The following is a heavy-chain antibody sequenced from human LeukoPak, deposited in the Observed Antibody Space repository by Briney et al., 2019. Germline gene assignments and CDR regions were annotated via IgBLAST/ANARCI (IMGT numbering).Heavy chain of an antibody. CDR1: GGSVNSYY. J-gene: IGHJ5*02. CDR3: ARGGTTVTTVGSPTHRWFDP. Sequence: PSETLSLTCTVSGGSVNSYYWSWIRQPPGKGLEWIGEINHSGSTNYNPSLKSRVTISVDTSKNQFSLKLSSVTAADTAVYYCARGGTTVTTVGSPTHRWFDPWGQGTLVTVSS. D-gene: IGHD4-17*01. CDR2: INHSGST. V-gene: IGHV4-34*01.